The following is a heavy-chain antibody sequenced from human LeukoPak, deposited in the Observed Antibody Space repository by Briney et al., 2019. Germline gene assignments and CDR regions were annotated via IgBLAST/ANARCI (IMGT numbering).Heavy chain of an antibody. V-gene: IGHV1-69*13. CDR1: GGTFSSYA. J-gene: IGHJ4*02. D-gene: IGHD6-13*01. CDR2: IIPIFGTA. CDR3: AGEAAAGKEGYFDY. Sequence: ASVKVSCKASGGTFSSYAISWVRQAPGQGLEWMGRIIPIFGTANYAQKFQGRVTITADESTSTAYMELSSLRSEDTAVYYCAGEAAAGKEGYFDYWGQGTLVTVSS.